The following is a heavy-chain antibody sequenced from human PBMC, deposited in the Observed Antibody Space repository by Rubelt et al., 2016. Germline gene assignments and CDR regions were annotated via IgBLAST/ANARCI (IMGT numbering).Heavy chain of an antibody. J-gene: IGHJ6*02. D-gene: IGHD6-19*01. CDR2: IFSNDEK. CDR3: ARSPLLPGIAVAGSTSDYSYYGMDG. CDR1: GFSLSNARMG. Sequence: TLTCTVSGFSLSNARMGVSWIRQPPGKALEWLAHIFSNDEKSYSTSLKSRLTISKDTSKSQVVLTMTNMDPVDTATYYCARSPLLPGIAVAGSTSDYSYYGMDGWGQGTTVTVSS. V-gene: IGHV2-26*01.